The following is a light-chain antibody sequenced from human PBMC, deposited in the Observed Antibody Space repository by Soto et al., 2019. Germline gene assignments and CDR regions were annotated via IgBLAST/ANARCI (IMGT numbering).Light chain of an antibody. V-gene: IGKV1-5*01. CDR3: QQYNSYPIT. J-gene: IGKJ5*01. CDR2: DAS. Sequence: DIQMTQSPSTLSASVGDRVTITCRASQSISSRLAWYQQKPGKAPKFLVYDASNLESGVPSRFSGSGSGTEFTLTISSLQPDDFATYYCQQYNSYPITFGQGTRLEIK. CDR1: QSISSR.